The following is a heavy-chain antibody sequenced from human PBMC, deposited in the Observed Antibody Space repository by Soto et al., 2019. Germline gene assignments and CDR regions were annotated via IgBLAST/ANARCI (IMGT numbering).Heavy chain of an antibody. D-gene: IGHD3-10*01. J-gene: IGHJ4*02. CDR2: INPANCDT. CDR1: GYTFTSFP. Sequence: QVHLVQSGAEVKKPGASVRVSCQASGYTFTSFPMHWVRQAPGQRLEWMGWINPANCDTGYSQKFQGRVTITTDTSASTASMELSSLTSEDTAIYFCAMNDYYGSGSYHFDSWGQGTLVIVSS. V-gene: IGHV1-3*01. CDR3: AMNDYYGSGSYHFDS.